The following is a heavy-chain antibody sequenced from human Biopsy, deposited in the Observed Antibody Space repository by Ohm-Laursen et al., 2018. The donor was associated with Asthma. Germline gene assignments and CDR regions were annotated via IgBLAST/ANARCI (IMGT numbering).Heavy chain of an antibody. Sequence: GSSVKVSCKASGYIFTSYYMHWVRQAPGHGLEWMGIINPSGGSTSYAQKFQGRVTMTRDTYTSTVYMELSSPRSEDTAVYYCARAGALIVGATMGYWGQGTLVTVSS. D-gene: IGHD1-26*01. CDR2: INPSGGST. CDR1: GYIFTSYY. CDR3: ARAGALIVGATMGY. J-gene: IGHJ4*02. V-gene: IGHV1-46*01.